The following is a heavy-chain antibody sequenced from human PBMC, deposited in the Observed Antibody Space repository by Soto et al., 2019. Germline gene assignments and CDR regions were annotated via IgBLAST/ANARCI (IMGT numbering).Heavy chain of an antibody. D-gene: IGHD5-12*01. CDR3: VRVVAIPGYPDN. CDR2: IVPIVDTS. V-gene: IGHV1-69*12. J-gene: IGHJ4*02. Sequence: QVQLVQSGAEVRQPASSVKVSCKTSGGTFSSYAISWVRQAPGQGLEWMGGIVPIVDTSTYAQKFQGRVTXXAXXSTSTVYMELSSLRSDDTAVYYCVRVVAIPGYPDNWGQGTLVTDSS. CDR1: GGTFSSYA.